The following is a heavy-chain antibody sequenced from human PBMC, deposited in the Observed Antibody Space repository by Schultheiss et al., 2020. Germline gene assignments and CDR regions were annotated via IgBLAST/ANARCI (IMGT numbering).Heavy chain of an antibody. CDR1: GYTFTDYY. CDR2: INPNSGGA. Sequence: ASVKVSCKTSGYTFTDYYIHWVRQAPGQGPEWMGRINPNSGGANYAQKFQGRVTMTRDTSISTAYMELSRLTSDDTAVYYCASEARGYRDAFDFWGQVTMVTVSS. CDR3: ASEARGYRDAFDF. V-gene: IGHV1-2*06. J-gene: IGHJ3*01. D-gene: IGHD2-15*01.